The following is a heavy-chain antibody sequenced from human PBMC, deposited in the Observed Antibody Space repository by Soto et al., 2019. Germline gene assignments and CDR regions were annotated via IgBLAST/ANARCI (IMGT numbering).Heavy chain of an antibody. CDR1: GFTFSSYS. V-gene: IGHV3-21*01. Sequence: EVQLVESGGGLVKPGGSLRLSCAASGFTFSSYSMNWVRQAPGKGLEWVSSITTSSSYIYYADSVKGRFTISRDNAKNSLYLQMNSLRAEDTAVYYCARGVKYDFDIWGQGTMVTVSS. CDR3: ARGVKYDFDI. J-gene: IGHJ3*02. CDR2: ITTSSSYI.